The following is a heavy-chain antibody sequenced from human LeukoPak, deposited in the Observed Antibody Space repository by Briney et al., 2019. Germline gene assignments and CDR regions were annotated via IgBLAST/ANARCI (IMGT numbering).Heavy chain of an antibody. CDR2: IYYTGST. Sequence: SETLSLTCTVSGGSISSSRYYWGWIRQPPGKGLECIGSIYYTGSTYYNPSLRSRVSISVDTSKNQFTLKLSSVTAADTAVYYCARRGVVATPDANFWGQGTLVTVSS. D-gene: IGHD5-12*01. J-gene: IGHJ4*02. CDR3: ARRGVVATPDANF. V-gene: IGHV4-39*01. CDR1: GGSISSSRYY.